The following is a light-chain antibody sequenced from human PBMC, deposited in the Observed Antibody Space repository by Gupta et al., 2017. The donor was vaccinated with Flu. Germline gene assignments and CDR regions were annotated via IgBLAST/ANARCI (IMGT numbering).Light chain of an antibody. V-gene: IGKV3-20*01. CDR1: QSISSSS. J-gene: IGKJ3*01. Sequence: IVLTQSPGTLSLSPGERATLSCRASQSISSSSLAWYQQKRGQAPRLLIYAASIGATGIPDRFSGSGSGTDFTLTISILEPEDFAVYYFQHYCSSIYTFGHGTKVDIK. CDR3: QHYCSSIYT. CDR2: AAS.